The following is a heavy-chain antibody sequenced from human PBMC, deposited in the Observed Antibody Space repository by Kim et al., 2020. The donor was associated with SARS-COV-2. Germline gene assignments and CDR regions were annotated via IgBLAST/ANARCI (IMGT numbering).Heavy chain of an antibody. CDR2: YPGACDT. J-gene: IGHJ4*02. V-gene: IGHV5-51*01. CDR3: ARIGDY. Sequence: YPGACDTRYSPSFQGQVSISADRSVSTAYLQWSSLKASDTAMYYCARIGDYWGQGTLVTVSS. D-gene: IGHD2-15*01.